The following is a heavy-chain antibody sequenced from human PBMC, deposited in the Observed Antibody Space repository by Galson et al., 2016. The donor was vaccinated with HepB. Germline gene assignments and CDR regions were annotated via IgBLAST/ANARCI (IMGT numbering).Heavy chain of an antibody. Sequence: SLRLSCAASGLTFSSYGLHWVRQAPGKGLEWVAVISYDGSNKFYADSVKGRFTISRDNSKNTLYLQMNSLRAEDTAVYYCAKDRAPFAFLWFGEFDYWGQGTLVTASS. CDR2: ISYDGSNK. D-gene: IGHD3-10*01. J-gene: IGHJ4*02. CDR3: AKDRAPFAFLWFGEFDY. V-gene: IGHV3-30*18. CDR1: GLTFSSYG.